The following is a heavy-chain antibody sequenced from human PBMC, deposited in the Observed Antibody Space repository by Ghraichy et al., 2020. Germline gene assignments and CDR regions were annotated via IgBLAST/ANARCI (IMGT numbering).Heavy chain of an antibody. CDR1: GCSISSPFHY. Sequence: ESLNISCSVSGCSISSPFHYCGWIRPSPGKGLEWIGSIYYSGDTYYNPSLKSRVTISVDTSKNQFSLKLSSVTAADTTVYYCANRVAVAVTGLNWFDHWGQGTLVTVTS. CDR2: IYYSGDT. V-gene: IGHV4-39*01. CDR3: ANRVAVAVTGLNWFDH. J-gene: IGHJ5*02. D-gene: IGHD6-13*01.